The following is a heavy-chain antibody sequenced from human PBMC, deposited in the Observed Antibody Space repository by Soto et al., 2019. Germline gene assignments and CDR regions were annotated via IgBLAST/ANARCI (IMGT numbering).Heavy chain of an antibody. V-gene: IGHV3-30-3*01. CDR3: AREGGGLLWFGELFY. D-gene: IGHD3-10*01. Sequence: ESGGGVVQPGRSLRLSCAASGFTFSSYAMHWVRQAPGKGLEWVAVISYDGSNKYYADSVKGRFTISRDNSKNTLYLQMNSLRAEDTVVYYCAREGGGLLWFGELFYWGQGTLVTVSS. J-gene: IGHJ4*02. CDR2: ISYDGSNK. CDR1: GFTFSSYA.